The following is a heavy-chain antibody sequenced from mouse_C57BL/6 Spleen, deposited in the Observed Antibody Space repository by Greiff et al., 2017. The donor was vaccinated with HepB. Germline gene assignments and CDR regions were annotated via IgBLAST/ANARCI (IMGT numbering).Heavy chain of an antibody. CDR2: ISSGSSTI. D-gene: IGHD4-1*01. Sequence: EVQGVESGGGLVKPGGSLKLSCAASGFTFSDYGMHWVRQAPEKGLEWVAYISSGSSTIYYADTVKGRFTISRDNAKNTLFLQMTSLRSEDTAMYYCAKSPQTGTWFAYWGQGTLVTVSA. CDR1: GFTFSDYG. J-gene: IGHJ3*01. CDR3: AKSPQTGTWFAY. V-gene: IGHV5-17*01.